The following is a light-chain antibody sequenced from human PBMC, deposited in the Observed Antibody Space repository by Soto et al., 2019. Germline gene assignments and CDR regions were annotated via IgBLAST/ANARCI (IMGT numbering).Light chain of an antibody. CDR2: SAS. J-gene: IGKJ3*01. CDR1: QDIHVF. V-gene: IGKV1-9*01. Sequence: DIPLTQSPSFLSGSEGDRVTIICGASQDIHVFLAWYQHKPGKAPRLLIDSASTLQSGVPSRFSGSRSGTEFTLTISSLQPEDIATYYCQKFNNYPLTFGPGTKVDIK. CDR3: QKFNNYPLT.